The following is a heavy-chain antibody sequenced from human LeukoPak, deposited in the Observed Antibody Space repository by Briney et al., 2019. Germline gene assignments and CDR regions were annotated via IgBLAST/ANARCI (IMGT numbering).Heavy chain of an antibody. D-gene: IGHD5-18*01. V-gene: IGHV4-39*07. CDR3: GRGDTAVGVMDA. J-gene: IGHJ6*03. CDR2: IYYSGST. Sequence: SETLSLTCTVSGGSISSNGYYWGWIRQPPGKGVEWIGSIYYSGSTYYNPSLKSRVTISVDTSKNQFSLKLSSVTAADTAVYYCGRGDTAVGVMDAWGKGTTVTVSS. CDR1: GGSISSNGYY.